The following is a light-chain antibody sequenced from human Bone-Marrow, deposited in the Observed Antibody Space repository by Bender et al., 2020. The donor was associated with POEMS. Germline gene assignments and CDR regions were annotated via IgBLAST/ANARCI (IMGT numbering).Light chain of an antibody. CDR2: TNN. Sequence: QSALTQPRSVSGSPGQSVTISCTGTSSDIGTYDYVSWYQQLPGTAPRLLIYTNNERPSGVPDRFSGSKSGTSASLAITGLQSDDEAIYFCVAWDASLNGWVFGGGTKLTVL. CDR1: SSDIGTYDY. V-gene: IGLV1-47*02. CDR3: VAWDASLNGWV. J-gene: IGLJ3*02.